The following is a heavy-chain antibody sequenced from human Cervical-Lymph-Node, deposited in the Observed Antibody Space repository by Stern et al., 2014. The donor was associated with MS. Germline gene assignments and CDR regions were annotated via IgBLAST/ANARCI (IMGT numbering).Heavy chain of an antibody. CDR1: GGSISSGGYY. CDR2: IYYSGGT. V-gene: IGHV4-31*03. D-gene: IGHD3-22*01. J-gene: IGHJ5*02. CDR3: ARDLRYCYDSSGYYYRWFDP. Sequence: VQLQESVPGLVKPSQTLSLTCTVSGGSISSGGYYWSWIRQHPGKGLEWIGDIYYSGGTYYNPSLKSRVTISVDTSKNQFSLKLSSVTAADTAVYYCARDLRYCYDSSGYYYRWFDPWGQGTLVTVSS.